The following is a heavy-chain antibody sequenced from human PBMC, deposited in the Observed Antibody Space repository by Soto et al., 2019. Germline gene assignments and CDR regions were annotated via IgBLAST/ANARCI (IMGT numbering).Heavy chain of an antibody. J-gene: IGHJ4*02. CDR2: IYYSGST. CDR3: ETGYSSSWYFLDY. D-gene: IGHD6-13*01. V-gene: IGHV4-39*01. CDR1: GGSISSSSYY. Sequence: SQTLSLPCTVSGGSISSSSYYWGWIRQPPGKGLEWIGSIYYSGSTYYNPSLKSRVTISVDTSKNQFSLKLSSVTAADTAVYYCETGYSSSWYFLDYWGQGTLVTVSS.